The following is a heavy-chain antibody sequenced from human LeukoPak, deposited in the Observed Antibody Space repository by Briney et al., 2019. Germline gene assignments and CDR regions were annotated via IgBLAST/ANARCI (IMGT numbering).Heavy chain of an antibody. CDR3: AKFGYYDSSGHDAFDI. CDR2: ITTSDGNT. CDR1: GFTFSSYT. V-gene: IGHV3-23*01. D-gene: IGHD3-22*01. Sequence: GGSLRLSCAASGFTFSSYTMSWVRQAPGKGLEWVSTITTSDGNTYYADSVKGRFTVSRDNSKNTLYLQMNSLRAEDTAVYYCAKFGYYDSSGHDAFDIWGQGTMVTVSS. J-gene: IGHJ3*02.